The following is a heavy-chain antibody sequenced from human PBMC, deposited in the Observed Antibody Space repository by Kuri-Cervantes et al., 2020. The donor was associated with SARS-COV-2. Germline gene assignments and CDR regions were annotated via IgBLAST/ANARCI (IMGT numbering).Heavy chain of an antibody. J-gene: IGHJ6*02. D-gene: IGHD1-26*01. Sequence: GESLKISCAASGFTFSNAWMSWVRQAPGKGLEWVGRIKSKTDGGTTDYAAPVKGRFTTSRDDSKNTLYLQMNSLKTEDTAVYYCARHSEWELLRGRYYYYGMDVWGQGTTVTVSS. CDR2: IKSKTDGGTT. V-gene: IGHV3-15*01. CDR1: GFTFSNAW. CDR3: ARHSEWELLRGRYYYYGMDV.